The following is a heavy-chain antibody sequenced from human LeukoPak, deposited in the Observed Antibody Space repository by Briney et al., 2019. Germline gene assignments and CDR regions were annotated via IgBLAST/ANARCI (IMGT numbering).Heavy chain of an antibody. CDR2: INPNSGGT. J-gene: IGHJ4*02. V-gene: IGHV1-2*02. CDR1: GYTFTGYY. CDR3: ATTGRTETYSYASSGYYHDY. Sequence: GASVKVSCKASGYTFTGYYMHWVRQAPGQGLEWMGWINPNSGGTNYAQKFQGRVTMTRDTSISTAYMELSRLRSDDTAVYYCATTGRTETYSYASSGYYHDYWDQGTLVTVS. D-gene: IGHD3-22*01.